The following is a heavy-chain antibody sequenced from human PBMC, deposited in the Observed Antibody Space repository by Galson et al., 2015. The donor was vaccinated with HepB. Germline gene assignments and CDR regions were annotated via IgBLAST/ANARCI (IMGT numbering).Heavy chain of an antibody. CDR3: IRSAVTDEDFDY. Sequence: SLRLSCEASGFTFSGSAMHWVRQASGKGLEWVGRVRGKANNYATAYVASVQGRFTISRDDSKNTAYLHMNSLKTEDTAVYYCIRSAVTDEDFDYWGQGTLVTVSS. J-gene: IGHJ4*02. CDR1: GFTFSGSA. V-gene: IGHV3-73*01. CDR2: VRGKANNYAT.